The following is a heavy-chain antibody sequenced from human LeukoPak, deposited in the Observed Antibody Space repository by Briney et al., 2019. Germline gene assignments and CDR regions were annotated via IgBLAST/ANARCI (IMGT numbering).Heavy chain of an antibody. CDR2: ISYDGSNK. D-gene: IGHD2-15*01. CDR3: AREVVVAALIRWFDP. V-gene: IGHV3-30*04. Sequence: GGSLRLSCAASGFTFRNYAMSWVRQAPGKGLEWVAVISYDGSNKYYADSVKGRFTISRDNSKNTLYLQMNSLRAEDTAVYYCAREVVVAALIRWFDPWGQGTLVTVSS. CDR1: GFTFRNYA. J-gene: IGHJ5*02.